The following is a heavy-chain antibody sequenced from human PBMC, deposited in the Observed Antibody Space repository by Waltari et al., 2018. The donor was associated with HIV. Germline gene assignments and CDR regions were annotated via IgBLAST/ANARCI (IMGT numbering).Heavy chain of an antibody. Sequence: QVQLQQWGAGLLKPSETLSLTCAVYGGSFSGYYWSWIRQPPGKGLEWIGEINHSGSTNYNPSLKSRVTISVDTSKNQFSLKLSSVTAADTAVYYCARCMIVPSGWFDPWGQGTLVTVSS. CDR1: GGSFSGYY. CDR3: ARCMIVPSGWFDP. V-gene: IGHV4-34*01. CDR2: INHSGST. D-gene: IGHD3-22*01. J-gene: IGHJ5*02.